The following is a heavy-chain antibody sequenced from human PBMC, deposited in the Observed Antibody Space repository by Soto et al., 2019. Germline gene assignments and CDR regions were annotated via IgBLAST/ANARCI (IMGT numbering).Heavy chain of an antibody. V-gene: IGHV4-34*01. CDR1: GGSFSGYY. CDR2: INHSGST. Sequence: SETLSLTCAVYGGSFSGYYWTWIRQPPGTGLEWIGGINHSGSTNCNPSLKSRVTISVDTSKNQFSLKLTSVTAADTAVYYCARDKITGLFDYWGQGTLVTVSS. CDR3: ARDKITGLFDY. J-gene: IGHJ4*02. D-gene: IGHD2-8*02.